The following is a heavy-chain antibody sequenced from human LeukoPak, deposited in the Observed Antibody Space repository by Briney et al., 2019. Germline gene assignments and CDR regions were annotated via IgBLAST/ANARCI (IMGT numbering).Heavy chain of an antibody. J-gene: IGHJ6*03. Sequence: PGGSLRLSCAASGFTFSNAWMSWVRQAPGKGLEWVGRIKSKTDGGTTDYAAPVKGRFTISRDDSKNTPYLQMNSLKTEDTAVYYCTTDDWNYGGTLYYYMDVWGKGTTVTVSS. CDR2: IKSKTDGGTT. D-gene: IGHD1-7*01. V-gene: IGHV3-15*01. CDR3: TTDDWNYGGTLYYYMDV. CDR1: GFTFSNAW.